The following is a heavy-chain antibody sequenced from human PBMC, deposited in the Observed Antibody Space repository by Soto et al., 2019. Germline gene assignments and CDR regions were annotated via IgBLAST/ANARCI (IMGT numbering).Heavy chain of an antibody. V-gene: IGHV3-30*18. CDR2: ISYDGSNK. Sequence: QVQLVESGGGVVQPGRSLRLSCAASGFTFSSYGMHWVRQAPGKGLEWVAVISYDGSNKYYADSVKGRFTISRDNSKNTLYLQMNSLRAEDTAVYYCAKDPFDGSGSFYYWGQGTLVTVSS. CDR3: AKDPFDGSGSFYY. CDR1: GFTFSSYG. D-gene: IGHD3-10*01. J-gene: IGHJ4*02.